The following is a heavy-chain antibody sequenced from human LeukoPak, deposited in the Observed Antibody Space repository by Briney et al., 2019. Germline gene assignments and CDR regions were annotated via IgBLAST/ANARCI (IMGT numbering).Heavy chain of an antibody. CDR2: IYYSGST. CDR1: GGSISSYY. CDR3: ARRILLWFGEQPSNWFDP. Sequence: SETLSLTCTVSGGSISSYYWSWIRQPPGKGLEWIGYIYYSGSTNYNPSLKSRVTISVDTSKNQFSLKLSSVTAADTAVYYCARRILLWFGEQPSNWFDPWGQGTLVTVSS. J-gene: IGHJ5*02. V-gene: IGHV4-59*08. D-gene: IGHD3-10*01.